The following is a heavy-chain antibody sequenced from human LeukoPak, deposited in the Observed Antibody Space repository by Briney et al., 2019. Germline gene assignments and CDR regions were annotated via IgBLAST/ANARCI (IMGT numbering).Heavy chain of an antibody. V-gene: IGHV3-23*01. J-gene: IGHJ5*02. CDR2: ISGSGEST. CDR1: GFIFSSYA. Sequence: PGGSLRLSCEGSGFIFSSYAMTWVRQAPGKGLQWVSSISGSGESTYYADSMKGRSTISRDNSKNTLSLQMNSLRAEDTAVYFCAKGWEFRVVIPAAVSWGQGTLVTVSS. CDR3: AKGWEFRVVIPAAVS. D-gene: IGHD3-3*01.